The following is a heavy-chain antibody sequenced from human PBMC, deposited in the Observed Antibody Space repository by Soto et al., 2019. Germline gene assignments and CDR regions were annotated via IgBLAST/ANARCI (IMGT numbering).Heavy chain of an antibody. CDR1: GGSISSYY. J-gene: IGHJ5*02. Sequence: LSLTCTVSGGSISSYYWSWIRQPPGKGLEWIGYIYYSGSTNYNPSLKSRVTISVDTSKNQFSLKLSSVTAADTAVYYCARVGRIAAAGSAWFDPWGQGTLVTVSS. D-gene: IGHD6-13*01. V-gene: IGHV4-59*01. CDR3: ARVGRIAAAGSAWFDP. CDR2: IYYSGST.